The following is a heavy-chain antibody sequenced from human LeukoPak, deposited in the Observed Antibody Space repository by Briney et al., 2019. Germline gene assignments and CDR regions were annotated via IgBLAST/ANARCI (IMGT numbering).Heavy chain of an antibody. CDR2: IYTSGST. CDR3: ARRAPGPAVISNWFDP. V-gene: IGHV4-61*02. Sequence: SETLSLTCTVSGGSISSGSYYWSWIRQPAGKGLEWIGRIYTSGSTNYNPSLKSRVTISVDTSKNQFSLNLTSVTAADTAVYYCARRAPGPAVISNWFDPWGQGTLVTVSS. D-gene: IGHD2-2*01. CDR1: GGSISSGSYY. J-gene: IGHJ5*02.